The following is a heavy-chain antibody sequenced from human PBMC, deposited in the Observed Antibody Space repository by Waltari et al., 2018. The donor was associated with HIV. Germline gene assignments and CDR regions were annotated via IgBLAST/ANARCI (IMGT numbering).Heavy chain of an antibody. Sequence: QVQLQQWGAGLLKPSETLSLTCAVYGASFIGYYWTWIRQPPGKGLEWIGEINHRGSTNYNPSLKSRVTISVDTSKNQFSLKLSSVTAADTAVYYCARGSIVLVPAATNYFDYWGQGTLVTVSS. V-gene: IGHV4-34*01. CDR3: ARGSIVLVPAATNYFDY. D-gene: IGHD2-2*01. CDR2: INHRGST. CDR1: GASFIGYY. J-gene: IGHJ4*02.